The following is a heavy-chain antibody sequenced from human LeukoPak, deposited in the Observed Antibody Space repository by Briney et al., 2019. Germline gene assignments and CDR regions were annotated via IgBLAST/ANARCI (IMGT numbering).Heavy chain of an antibody. J-gene: IGHJ4*02. CDR1: GGSISSSSYY. D-gene: IGHD3-3*01. CDR2: IYYSGST. V-gene: IGHV4-39*01. CDR3: ARLDTIFVKPPSDY. Sequence: SETLSLTCTVSGGSISSSSYYWGWIRQPPGKGLEWIGSIYYSGSTYYNPPLKSRVTISVDTSKNQFSLKLSSVTAADTAVYYCARLDTIFVKPPSDYWGQGTLVTVSS.